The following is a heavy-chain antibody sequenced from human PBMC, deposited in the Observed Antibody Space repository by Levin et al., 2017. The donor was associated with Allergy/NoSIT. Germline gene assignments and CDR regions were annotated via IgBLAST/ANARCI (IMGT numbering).Heavy chain of an antibody. D-gene: IGHD4/OR15-4a*01. Sequence: ASVKVSCAASGFTFSSYSVTWVRQAPGKGLEWVSSISSSSSYMHYADSVKGRFTISRDNAKNSLFLQMNSLRAEDTAVYYCATNKVLYPMTHYKYWGQGTLVTVSS. CDR3: ATNKVLYPMTHYKY. J-gene: IGHJ4*02. V-gene: IGHV3-21*01. CDR2: ISSSSSYM. CDR1: GFTFSSYS.